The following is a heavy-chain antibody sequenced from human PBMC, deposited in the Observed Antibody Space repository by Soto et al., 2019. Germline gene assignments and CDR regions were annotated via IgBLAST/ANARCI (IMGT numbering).Heavy chain of an antibody. Sequence: ASVKVSCKASGYTFTGYYMHWVRQAPGQGLEWMGWINPNSGGTNYAQKFQGWVTMTRDTSISTAYMELSRLRSDDTAVYYCAKGYYYDSSGYYASYYYGMDVWGQGTTVTVSS. CDR3: AKGYYYDSSGYYASYYYGMDV. D-gene: IGHD3-22*01. CDR1: GYTFTGYY. V-gene: IGHV1-2*04. J-gene: IGHJ6*02. CDR2: INPNSGGT.